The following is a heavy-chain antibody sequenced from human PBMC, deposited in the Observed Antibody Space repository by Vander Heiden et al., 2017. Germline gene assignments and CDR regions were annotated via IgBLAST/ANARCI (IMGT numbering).Heavy chain of an antibody. J-gene: IGHJ4*02. CDR3: AKEAWVVVTSMGGY. D-gene: IGHD2-21*02. Sequence: EVQLLASGGGLVQPGGSLRLSCAASGFNFSSDAMGWVRQAPGKGLEWVSAISGSGGSTYYADSVKGRFTISRDNSKNTLYLQMNSLRAEDTAVYYCAKEAWVVVTSMGGYWGQGTLVTVSS. V-gene: IGHV3-23*01. CDR2: ISGSGGST. CDR1: GFNFSSDA.